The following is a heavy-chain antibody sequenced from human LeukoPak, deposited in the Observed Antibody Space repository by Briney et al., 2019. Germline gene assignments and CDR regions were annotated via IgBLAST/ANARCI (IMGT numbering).Heavy chain of an antibody. CDR2: MNPNSGNT. CDR1: GYTFTSYA. J-gene: IGHJ5*02. CDR3: ARGLRYFDWTWIGCWFDP. Sequence: ASVKVSCKASGYTFTSYAMNWVRQAPGQGLEWMGWMNPNSGNTGYAQKFQGRVTMTRNTSISTAYMELSSLRSEDTAVYYCARGLRYFDWTWIGCWFDPWGQGTLVTVSS. D-gene: IGHD3-9*01. V-gene: IGHV1-8*02.